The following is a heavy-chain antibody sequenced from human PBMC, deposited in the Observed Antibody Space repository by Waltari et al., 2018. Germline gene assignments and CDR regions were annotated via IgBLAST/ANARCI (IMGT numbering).Heavy chain of an antibody. J-gene: IGHJ4*02. Sequence: LVQSGAEVKTPGASVKVSCKASGYPFTGYAILWVRQAPGQGLEWMGRSNPKNGDTHYAQKFQGRVAMTTDTSTNTAFMELHSLRSDDTAVYYCLRDSSGSHFDYWGQGTLVTVSS. CDR1: GYPFTGYA. V-gene: IGHV1-2*06. CDR3: LRDSSGSHFDY. D-gene: IGHD3-22*01. CDR2: SNPKNGDT.